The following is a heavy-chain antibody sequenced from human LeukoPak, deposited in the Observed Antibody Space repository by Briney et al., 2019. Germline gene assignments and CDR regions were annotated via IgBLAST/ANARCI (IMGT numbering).Heavy chain of an antibody. Sequence: PSETLSLTCTVSGGSISSGGYYWSWIRQHPGKGLEWIGYIYYSGSTYYNPSLKSRVTISVDTSKNQFSLKLSSVTAADTAVYYCARVTRYYDSSGYYTLCPFDYRGQGTLVTVSS. CDR3: ARVTRYYDSSGYYTLCPFDY. CDR1: GGSISSGGYY. CDR2: IYYSGST. D-gene: IGHD3-22*01. V-gene: IGHV4-31*03. J-gene: IGHJ4*02.